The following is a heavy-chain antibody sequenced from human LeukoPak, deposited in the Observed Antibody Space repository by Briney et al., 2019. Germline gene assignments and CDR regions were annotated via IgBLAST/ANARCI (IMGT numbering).Heavy chain of an antibody. CDR3: ARELRYFDWLPPDAFDI. J-gene: IGHJ3*02. V-gene: IGHV3-7*01. D-gene: IGHD3-9*01. Sequence: PGGSLRLSCAASGFTFSSYWMSWVRQAPGKGLEWVANIKQDGSEKYYVDSVKGRFTISRDNAKNSLYLQMNSLRAEDTAVYYCARELRYFDWLPPDAFDIWGQGTMVTVSS. CDR2: IKQDGSEK. CDR1: GFTFSSYW.